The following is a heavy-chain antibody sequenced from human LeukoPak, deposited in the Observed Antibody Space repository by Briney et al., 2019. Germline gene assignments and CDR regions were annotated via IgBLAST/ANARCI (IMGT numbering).Heavy chain of an antibody. CDR1: GGTFSTYA. J-gene: IGHJ4*02. D-gene: IGHD1-26*01. Sequence: GASVKVSCKASGGTFSTYAVNWVRQAPGQGLEWMGGIIPLFGTANYAQKFQGRVTITTDESTRTAYMELSSLRSEDTAIYYCARVFARGGEISGSYYYYWGQGTLVTVSS. CDR3: ARVFARGGEISGSYYYY. V-gene: IGHV1-69*05. CDR2: IIPLFGTA.